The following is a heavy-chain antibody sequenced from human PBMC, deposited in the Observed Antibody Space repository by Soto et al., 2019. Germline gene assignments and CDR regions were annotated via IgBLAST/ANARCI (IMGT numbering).Heavy chain of an antibody. V-gene: IGHV4-39*02. CDR3: ATEGGIVDANWFGP. J-gene: IGHJ5*02. Sequence: QLRLQESGPGLVKPSETLSLTCTVSGDSISRSRYYWGWIRQSPGKGLEWIGSIYYSGSTYYNLSLQRRITMSIDTSKSQFSLNLSSVTAADTAVYYCATEGGIVDANWFGPWGQGIWVTVSA. CDR1: GDSISRSRYY. CDR2: IYYSGST. D-gene: IGHD2-8*01.